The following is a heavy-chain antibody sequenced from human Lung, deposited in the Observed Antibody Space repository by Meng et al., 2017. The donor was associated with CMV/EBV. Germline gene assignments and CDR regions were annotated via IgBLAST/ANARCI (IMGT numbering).Heavy chain of an antibody. CDR1: VVSISSNIR. Sequence: SGTGLVKRSGTLSLTCGVSVVSISSNIRWTWVRQPPGKGLEWIGDIDDSGSTNYNPSLNSRISISLDKSKNHFSLKVNSVTAADTAVYYCARGKQDAWELLAYWGQGALVTVSS. V-gene: IGHV4-4*02. CDR3: ARGKQDAWELLAY. D-gene: IGHD1-26*01. CDR2: IDDSGST. J-gene: IGHJ4*02.